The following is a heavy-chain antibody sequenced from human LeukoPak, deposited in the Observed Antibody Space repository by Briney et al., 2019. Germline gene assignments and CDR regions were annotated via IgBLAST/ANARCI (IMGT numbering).Heavy chain of an antibody. Sequence: PSETLSLTCAVYGGSFSGDYWSWIRQPPGKGLEWIGEINHSGSTNYNPSLKSRVTTSVDTSKNQFSLKLSSVTAADTAVYYCARGWDVVVPAATPRWFDPWGQGTLVTVSS. CDR2: INHSGST. CDR3: ARGWDVVVPAATPRWFDP. V-gene: IGHV4-34*01. CDR1: GGSFSGDY. J-gene: IGHJ5*02. D-gene: IGHD2-2*01.